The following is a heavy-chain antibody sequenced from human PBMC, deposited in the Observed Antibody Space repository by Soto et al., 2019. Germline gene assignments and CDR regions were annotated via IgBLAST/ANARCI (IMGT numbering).Heavy chain of an antibody. CDR3: LRGRYGSQIH. J-gene: IGHJ4*02. V-gene: IGHV3-53*04. D-gene: IGHD3-10*01. CDR1: GFIVSSNY. CDR2: LYSGGAT. Sequence: EVRLVESGGGLVQPGGSLRLSCAASGFIVSSNYMTWVRQAPGKGLEWVSLLYSGGATHYAASVKGRFTISSHSSQNTQFLQMNSLRTEDTATYYCLRGRYGSQIHWGQGTKVTVSS.